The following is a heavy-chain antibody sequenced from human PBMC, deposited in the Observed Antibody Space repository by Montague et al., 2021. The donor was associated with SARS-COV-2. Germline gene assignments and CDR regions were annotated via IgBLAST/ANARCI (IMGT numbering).Heavy chain of an antibody. D-gene: IGHD2-15*01. CDR2: IYHWGGT. V-gene: IGHV4-4*02. CDR3: ASFLGFCSGDNCFSSGMDV. Sequence: SETLSLTCVVSGGAINSSNWWSWVRQPPGKGLEWIGEIYHWGGTNYNPSLKSRVTISVDKSTNQLSLNLSSVTAADTAVYYCASFLGFCSGDNCFSSGMDVWGQGTTVTVSS. CDR1: GGAINSSNW. J-gene: IGHJ6*02.